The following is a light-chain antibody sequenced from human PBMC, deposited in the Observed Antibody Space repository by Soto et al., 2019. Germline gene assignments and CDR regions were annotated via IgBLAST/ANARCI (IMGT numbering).Light chain of an antibody. CDR2: GNS. J-gene: IGLJ3*02. Sequence: QLVLTQPPSVSGAPGQRVTISCTGSSPNIGAGYDVHWYQQLPGTAPKLLIYGNSNRPSGVPDRFSGSKSGTSASLAITGLQAEDEADYYCQSYDSSLSALFGGGTKVTVL. CDR3: QSYDSSLSAL. V-gene: IGLV1-40*01. CDR1: SPNIGAGYD.